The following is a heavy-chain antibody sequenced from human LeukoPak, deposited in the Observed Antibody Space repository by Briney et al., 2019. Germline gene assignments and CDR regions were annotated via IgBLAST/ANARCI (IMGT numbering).Heavy chain of an antibody. CDR3: AILGYSSSVFDC. D-gene: IGHD6-13*01. V-gene: IGHV3-30-3*01. CDR1: GFTFRNYA. Sequence: GGSLRLSCAASGFTFRNYAIHWVRQAPGKGLEWAALISKDGTNKYYPDSVKGRFTISRDNSKNTLYLQMNSLRAEDTAVYYCAILGYSSSVFDCWGQGTLVTVSS. J-gene: IGHJ4*02. CDR2: ISKDGTNK.